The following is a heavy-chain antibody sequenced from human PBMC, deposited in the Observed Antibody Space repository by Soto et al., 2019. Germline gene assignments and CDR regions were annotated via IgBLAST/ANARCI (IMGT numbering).Heavy chain of an antibody. CDR3: AGSITMVRGVINYYYYGMDV. J-gene: IGHJ6*02. CDR1: GFTFSSYA. V-gene: IGHV3-30-3*01. Sequence: GSLRLSCAASGFTFSSYAMHLVRQAPGKGLEWVAVISYDGSNKYYADSVKGRFTISRDNSKNTLYLQMNSLRAEDTAVYYCAGSITMVRGVINYYYYGMDVWGQGTTVTVSS. CDR2: ISYDGSNK. D-gene: IGHD3-10*01.